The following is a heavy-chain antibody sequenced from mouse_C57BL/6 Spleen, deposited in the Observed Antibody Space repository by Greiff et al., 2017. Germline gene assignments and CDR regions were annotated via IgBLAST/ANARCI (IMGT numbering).Heavy chain of an antibody. CDR3: ARDYDQEGAMDY. Sequence: EVQGVESGGGLVKPGGSLKLSCAASGFTFSSYAMSRVRQTPEKRLEWVATISDGGSYTYYPDNVKGRFTISRDNAKNNLYLQMSHLKSEDTAMYYCARDYDQEGAMDYWGQGTSVTVSS. CDR1: GFTFSSYA. J-gene: IGHJ4*01. D-gene: IGHD2-3*01. CDR2: ISDGGSYT. V-gene: IGHV5-4*01.